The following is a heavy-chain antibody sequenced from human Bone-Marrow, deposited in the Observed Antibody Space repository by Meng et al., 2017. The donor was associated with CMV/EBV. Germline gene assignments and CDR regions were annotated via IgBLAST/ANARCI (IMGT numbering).Heavy chain of an antibody. CDR2: INHSGST. V-gene: IGHV4-34*01. CDR1: GFTFSDHY. J-gene: IGHJ6*02. D-gene: IGHD5-18*01. CDR3: ARRIQLWLRAYYYYGMDV. Sequence: GSLRLSCAASGFTFSDHYMDWVRQAPGKGLEWIGEINHSGSTNYNPSLKSRVIISADTSMNQFSLKLSSVTAADTAVYYCARRIQLWLRAYYYYGMDVWGQGTTVTVSS.